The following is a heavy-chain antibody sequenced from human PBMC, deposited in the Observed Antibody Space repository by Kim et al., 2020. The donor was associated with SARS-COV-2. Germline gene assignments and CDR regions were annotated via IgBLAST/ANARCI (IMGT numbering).Heavy chain of an antibody. D-gene: IGHD5-18*01. Sequence: SETLSLTCTVSGGSVSSGNYYWSWIRQPPGKGLEWIGYLYHSVNTNYNPSLKSRVTMSVDTSKNQFSLKLQSVTAADTAVYYCARSGSYGKRGGVFDYWGQGTLVTVAS. CDR2: LYHSVNT. V-gene: IGHV4-61*01. J-gene: IGHJ4*02. CDR3: ARSGSYGKRGGVFDY. CDR1: GGSVSSGNYY.